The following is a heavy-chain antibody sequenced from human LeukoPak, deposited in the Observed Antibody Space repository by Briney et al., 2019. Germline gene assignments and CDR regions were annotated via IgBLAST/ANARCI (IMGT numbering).Heavy chain of an antibody. CDR3: ARQAAVAGTYYFDY. J-gene: IGHJ4*02. V-gene: IGHV4-59*08. D-gene: IGHD6-19*01. Sequence: SETLSLTCTVSGGSISSYYRSWIRQPPGKGLEWIGYINYSGSTNYNPSLKSRVTISVDTSKNQFSLKLSSVTAADTAVYYCARQAAVAGTYYFDYWGQGTLVTVSS. CDR1: GGSISSYY. CDR2: INYSGST.